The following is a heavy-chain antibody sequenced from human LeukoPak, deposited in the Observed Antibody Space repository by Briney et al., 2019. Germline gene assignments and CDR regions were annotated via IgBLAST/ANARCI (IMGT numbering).Heavy chain of an antibody. CDR3: ANYYDSSGFYLNY. V-gene: IGHV1-2*02. CDR2: INPNSGGT. J-gene: IGHJ4*02. Sequence: GASVKVSCKASGYTFTSYGISWVRQAPGQGLEWMGWINPNSGGTNYAQKFQGRVTMTRDTSISTAYMELSRLRSDDTAVYYCANYYDSSGFYLNYWGQGTLVTVSS. D-gene: IGHD3-22*01. CDR1: GYTFTSYG.